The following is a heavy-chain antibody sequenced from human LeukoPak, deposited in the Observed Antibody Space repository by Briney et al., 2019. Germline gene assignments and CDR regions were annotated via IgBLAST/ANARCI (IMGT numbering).Heavy chain of an antibody. V-gene: IGHV4-34*01. CDR1: GVSFSGYY. D-gene: IGHD3-3*01. CDR2: INHSGST. J-gene: IGHJ5*02. Sequence: SETLSLTCAVYGVSFSGYYWSWIRQPPGKGLEWIGEINHSGSTNYNPSLKSRVTISVDTSKNQFSLKLSFVTAADTAVYYCARVFSYPLRAPFDPWGQGTLVTVSS. CDR3: ARVFSYPLRAPFDP.